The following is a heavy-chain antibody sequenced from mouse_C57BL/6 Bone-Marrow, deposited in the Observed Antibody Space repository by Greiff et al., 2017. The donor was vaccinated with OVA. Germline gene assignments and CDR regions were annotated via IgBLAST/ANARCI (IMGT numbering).Heavy chain of an antibody. CDR3: ARDDYDGGYAMDY. CDR2: ISRGSSTI. J-gene: IGHJ4*01. CDR1: GFTFSDYG. D-gene: IGHD2-4*01. Sequence: EVQLVESGGGLVKPGGSLKLSCAASGFTFSDYGMHWVRQAPEKGLEWVAYISRGSSTIYYADTVKGRFTISRDNAKNTLFLQMTSLRSEDTAMYYCARDDYDGGYAMDYWGQGTSVTVSS. V-gene: IGHV5-17*01.